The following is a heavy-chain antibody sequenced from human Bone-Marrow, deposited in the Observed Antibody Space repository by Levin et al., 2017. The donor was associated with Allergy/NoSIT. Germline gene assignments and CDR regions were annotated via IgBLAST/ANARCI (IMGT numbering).Heavy chain of an antibody. CDR3: ARDLCC. V-gene: IGHV3-66*01. D-gene: IGHD4/OR15-4a*01. CDR1: GFTVSSNY. CDR2: IYSGGST. Sequence: EASVKVSCAASGFTVSSNYMSWVRQAPGKGLEWVSVIYSGGSTYYADSVKGRFTISRDNSKNTLYLQMNSLRAEDTAVYYCARDLCCWGQGTLVTVSS. J-gene: IGHJ4*02.